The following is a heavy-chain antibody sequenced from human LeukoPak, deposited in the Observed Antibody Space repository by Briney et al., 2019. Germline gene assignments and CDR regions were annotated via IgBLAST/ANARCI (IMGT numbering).Heavy chain of an antibody. CDR3: ARASAGNDY. CDR2: IKQDGSEK. J-gene: IGHJ4*02. D-gene: IGHD6-13*01. Sequence: GGSLRLSCAASGFTFSTDLMSWGRQAPGKGRGWVSNIKQDGSEKYYVDSMKGRFTISRDNAKNLLYLQMNSLRAEDTAMYYCARASAGNDYWGQGTLVTVSS. CDR1: GFTFSTDL. V-gene: IGHV3-7*01.